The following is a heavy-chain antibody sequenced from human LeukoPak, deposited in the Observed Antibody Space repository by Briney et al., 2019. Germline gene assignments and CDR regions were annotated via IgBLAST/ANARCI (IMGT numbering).Heavy chain of an antibody. J-gene: IGHJ3*02. V-gene: IGHV3-23*01. CDR2: ISGSGGST. Sequence: GGSLRLSCAASGFTFSSYAMSWVRQAPGQGLEWVSAISGSGGSTYYADSVRGRFTISRDNSKNTLYLQMNSLRAEDTAVYYCVKDRGYSGIPDAFAIWGQGTMVTVSS. D-gene: IGHD2-15*01. CDR3: VKDRGYSGIPDAFAI. CDR1: GFTFSSYA.